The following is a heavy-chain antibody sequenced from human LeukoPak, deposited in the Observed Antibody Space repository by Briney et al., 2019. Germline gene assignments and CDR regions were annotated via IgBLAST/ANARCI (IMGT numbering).Heavy chain of an antibody. CDR1: GFTVSSNY. D-gene: IGHD1-26*01. CDR2: IYSGSST. Sequence: AGGSLRLSCAASGFTVSSNYMSWVRQAPGKGLEWVSVIYSGSSTYYADSVKGRFTISRDNSKNTLYLQMNSLRAEDTAVYYCARVQWELRGVGSYFEYWGQGALVTVSS. CDR3: ARVQWELRGVGSYFEY. V-gene: IGHV3-53*01. J-gene: IGHJ4*02.